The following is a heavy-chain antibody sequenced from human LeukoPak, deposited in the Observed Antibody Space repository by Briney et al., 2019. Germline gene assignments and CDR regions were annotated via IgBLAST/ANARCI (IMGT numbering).Heavy chain of an antibody. CDR1: GGSISSDVYF. Sequence: SETLSLTCTVSGGSISSDVYFWGWSRQPPGKGLEWIGSIHSSESIYSNPSLKSRVAMSIDTSSNQFSLKLTSVTAADTALYFCARQLYTSGSYYAPIDVWGKGTTVTISS. CDR2: IHSSESI. V-gene: IGHV4-39*01. J-gene: IGHJ6*03. D-gene: IGHD3-10*01. CDR3: ARQLYTSGSYYAPIDV.